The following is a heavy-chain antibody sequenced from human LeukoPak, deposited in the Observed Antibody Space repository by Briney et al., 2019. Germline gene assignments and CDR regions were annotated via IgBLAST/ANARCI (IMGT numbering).Heavy chain of an antibody. Sequence: ASVKDSCMASRYTLTGYYMHWVRQAPGQGLERMGIINPSGHITNYAQKFQGRLTVTRDTPTSTVYMELSSLRSDDTAVYYCVRDNSIADRGWWFDPWGQGTLVTVSS. V-gene: IGHV1-46*01. CDR2: INPSGHIT. D-gene: IGHD1-14*01. CDR1: RYTLTGYY. J-gene: IGHJ5*02. CDR3: VRDNSIADRGWWFDP.